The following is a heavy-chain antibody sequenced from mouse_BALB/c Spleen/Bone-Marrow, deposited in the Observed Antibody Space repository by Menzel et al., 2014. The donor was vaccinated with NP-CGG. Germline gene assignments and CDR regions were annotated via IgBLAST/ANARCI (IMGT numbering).Heavy chain of an antibody. CDR3: ASYGNYFDY. J-gene: IGHJ2*01. Sequence: VKLVESGPGLVAPSQSLSITCTVSGFSLTSYGVHWVRQPPGKGLEWLGVIWAGGSTNYNSALMSRLSISKDNSKSQVFLKMNSLQTDDTAMYHCASYGNYFDYWGQGTTLTVSS. D-gene: IGHD2-1*01. V-gene: IGHV2-9*02. CDR1: GFSLTSYG. CDR2: IWAGGST.